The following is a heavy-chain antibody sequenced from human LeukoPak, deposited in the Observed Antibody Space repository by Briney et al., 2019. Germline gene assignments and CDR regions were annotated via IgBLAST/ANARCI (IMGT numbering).Heavy chain of an antibody. D-gene: IGHD6-19*01. CDR3: ARDGAVAGTLDY. CDR2: IWYDGSNK. Sequence: GGSLRLSCAASGFTFSSSAMHWVRQAPGKGLEWVAVIWYDGSNKYYADSVKGRFTISRDNSKNTLYLQMNSLRAEDTAVYYCARDGAVAGTLDYWGQGTLVTVSS. J-gene: IGHJ4*02. V-gene: IGHV3-33*08. CDR1: GFTFSSSA.